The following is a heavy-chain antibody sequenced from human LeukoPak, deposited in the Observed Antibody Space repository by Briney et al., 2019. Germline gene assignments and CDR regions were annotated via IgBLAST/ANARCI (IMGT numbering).Heavy chain of an antibody. CDR1: GGSISSYY. CDR3: ATVDTVMGKAY. J-gene: IGHJ4*02. Sequence: PSDTLSLTCTVSGGSISSYYWSWIRQPPGKGLEWIGYIYYTGSGNYNPSLKSRVTISVDTSRNQFSLKLTSVTAADTAVYYCATVDTVMGKAYWGQGTLVTVSS. D-gene: IGHD5-18*01. CDR2: IYYTGSG. V-gene: IGHV4-59*08.